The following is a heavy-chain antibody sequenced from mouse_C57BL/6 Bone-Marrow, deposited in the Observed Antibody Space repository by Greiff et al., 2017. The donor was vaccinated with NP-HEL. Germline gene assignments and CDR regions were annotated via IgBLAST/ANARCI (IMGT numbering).Heavy chain of an antibody. J-gene: IGHJ1*03. CDR2: ISSGGSYT. Sequence: EVQLVESGGDLVKPGGSLKLSCAASGFTFSSYGMSWVRQTPDKRLEWVATISSGGSYTYYPDSVKGRFTISRDNAKNTLYLQMSSLKSEDTAMYYCARQPIYYDYGYFDVWGTGTTVTVSS. CDR1: GFTFSSYG. D-gene: IGHD2-4*01. V-gene: IGHV5-6*01. CDR3: ARQPIYYDYGYFDV.